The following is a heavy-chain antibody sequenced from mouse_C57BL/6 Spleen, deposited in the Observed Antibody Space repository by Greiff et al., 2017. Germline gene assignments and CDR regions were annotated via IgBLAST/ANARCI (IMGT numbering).Heavy chain of an antibody. CDR2: ISDGGSYT. D-gene: IGHD1-1*01. CDR3: ASQLTGYAMDY. CDR1: GFTFSSYA. V-gene: IGHV5-4*01. Sequence: VQLQQSGGGLVKPGGSLKLSCAASGFTFSSYAMSWVRQTPEKRLEWVATISDGGSYTYYPDNVKGRFTISRDNAKNNLYLQMSHLKSEDTAMYYCASQLTGYAMDYWGQGTSVTVSS. J-gene: IGHJ4*01.